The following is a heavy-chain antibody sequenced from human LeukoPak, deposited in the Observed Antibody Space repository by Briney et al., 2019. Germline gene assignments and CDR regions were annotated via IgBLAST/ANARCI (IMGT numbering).Heavy chain of an antibody. Sequence: SETLSLTCAVSGYSISSGYYWGWIRQPPGKGLEWIGSIYHSGSTYYNPSLKSRVTISVDTSKNQFSLKLSSVTAADTAVYYCARDRDGYSGYVGMDVWGQGTTVTVSS. D-gene: IGHD5-12*01. CDR1: GYSISSGYY. V-gene: IGHV4-38-2*02. CDR3: ARDRDGYSGYVGMDV. CDR2: IYHSGST. J-gene: IGHJ6*02.